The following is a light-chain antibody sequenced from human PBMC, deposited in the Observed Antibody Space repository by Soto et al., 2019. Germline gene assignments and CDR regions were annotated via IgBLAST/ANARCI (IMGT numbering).Light chain of an antibody. CDR2: DAS. V-gene: IGKV3-11*01. Sequence: EIVLTQSPATLSLSPGERATLSCRASQSVRSYLAWYQQKPGQAPRLLIYDASNRATGIPARFSGSGSGTDFTLTISSLEPEDFAVYYCQHRSSWPLTFGGGTK. CDR1: QSVRSY. J-gene: IGKJ4*01. CDR3: QHRSSWPLT.